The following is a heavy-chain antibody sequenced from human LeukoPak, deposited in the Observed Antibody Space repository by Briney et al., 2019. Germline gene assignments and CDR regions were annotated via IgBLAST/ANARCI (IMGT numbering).Heavy chain of an antibody. CDR3: ARDRHSGRPLTNWFDP. CDR2: IWYDGSNE. CDR1: GFTFSSYG. Sequence: PGRSLRLSCAASGFTFSSYGMHWVRQAPGKGLEGVASIWYDGSNEYYADSVKGRFTISRDNSKNTVYLQMNTVRAEDTAVYYCARDRHSGRPLTNWFDPWGQGTLVTVSS. D-gene: IGHD6-19*01. J-gene: IGHJ5*02. V-gene: IGHV3-33*01.